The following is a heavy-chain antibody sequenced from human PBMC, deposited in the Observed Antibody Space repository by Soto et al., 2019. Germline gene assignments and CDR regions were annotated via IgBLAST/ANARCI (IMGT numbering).Heavy chain of an antibody. CDR2: ISGTGPYM. Sequence: QVQLVESGGGLVKPGGSLRLSCAASGFIFSDYYMSWVRQAPGKGLEWVSYISGTGPYMKYADAVRGRFTISRDNAKNSLYLQMNSLRDDDTAVYYCARGSSVRGMNVWGQGTTVTVSS. J-gene: IGHJ6*02. V-gene: IGHV3-11*06. D-gene: IGHD6-13*01. CDR1: GFIFSDYY. CDR3: ARGSSVRGMNV.